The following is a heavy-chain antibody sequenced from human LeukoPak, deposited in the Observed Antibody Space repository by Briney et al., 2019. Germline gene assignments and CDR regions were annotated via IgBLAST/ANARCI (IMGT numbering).Heavy chain of an antibody. CDR2: IKQDGSEK. J-gene: IGHJ6*02. V-gene: IGHV3-7*01. CDR1: GFTFSSYW. Sequence: PGGSLRLSCAASGFTFSSYWMSWVRQAPGKGLEWVANIKQDGSEKYYVDSVKGRFTISRDNAKNSLYLQMNSLRAEDTAVYYCARDRLMKNYDILTGYYNPATGYHYYGMDVWGQGTTVTVSS. D-gene: IGHD3-9*01. CDR3: ARDRLMKNYDILTGYYNPATGYHYYGMDV.